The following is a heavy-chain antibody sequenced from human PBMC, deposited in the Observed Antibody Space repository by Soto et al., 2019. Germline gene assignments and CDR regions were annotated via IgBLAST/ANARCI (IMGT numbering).Heavy chain of an antibody. V-gene: IGHV3-23*01. Sequence: EVQLLESGGGLVQPGGSLRLSCAASGFTFSSYAMSWVRQAPGKGLEWVSAISGSGGSTYYADSVKGRVTISRDNSKNPLYLQMNSLRAEDTAVYYCAKDLTFIVGATRVTYWGQGTLVTVSS. CDR3: AKDLTFIVGATRVTY. CDR2: ISGSGGST. D-gene: IGHD1-26*01. CDR1: GFTFSSYA. J-gene: IGHJ4*02.